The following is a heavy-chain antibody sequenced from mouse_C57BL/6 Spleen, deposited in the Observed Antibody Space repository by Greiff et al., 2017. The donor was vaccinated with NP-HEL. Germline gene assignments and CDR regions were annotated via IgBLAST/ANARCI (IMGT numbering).Heavy chain of an antibody. Sequence: VKLQQPGAELVKPGASVKLSCKASGYTFTSYWMHWVKQRPGQGLEWIGMIHPNSGSTNYNEKFKSKATLTVDKSSSTAYMQLSSLTSEDSAVYYCARSEDYDGGDYWGQGTTLTVSS. J-gene: IGHJ2*01. D-gene: IGHD2-4*01. CDR1: GYTFTSYW. CDR2: IHPNSGST. V-gene: IGHV1-64*01. CDR3: ARSEDYDGGDY.